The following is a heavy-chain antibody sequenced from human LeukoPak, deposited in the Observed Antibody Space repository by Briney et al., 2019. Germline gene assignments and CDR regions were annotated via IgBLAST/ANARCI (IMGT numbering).Heavy chain of an antibody. J-gene: IGHJ4*02. CDR1: GFTVTSKY. Sequence: GGSLRLSCAASGFTVTSKYMSWVRQAPEKGLEWVSIIYNGGNTYYADSVKGRFTISRDTSTNTLYLQMNSLRADDTAVYFRARAPIHYGDYVGTFDYWGQGTLVTVSS. CDR2: IYNGGNT. D-gene: IGHD4-17*01. V-gene: IGHV3-53*01. CDR3: ARAPIHYGDYVGTFDY.